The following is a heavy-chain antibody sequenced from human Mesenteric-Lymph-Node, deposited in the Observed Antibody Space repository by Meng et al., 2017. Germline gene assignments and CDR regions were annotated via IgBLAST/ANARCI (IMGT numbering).Heavy chain of an antibody. CDR1: GYTFTSFD. J-gene: IGHJ4*02. D-gene: IGHD2-15*01. V-gene: IGHV1-46*01. CDR3: ARDSDIVVVVAATSYPDS. Sequence: ASVKVSCKASGYTFTSFDIDWVRQATGQGLEWMGIINPSDGSTNYAQKFQGRVTMTRDTSTSTVYMELSGLRSEDTAVYYCARDSDIVVVVAATSYPDSWGQGTLVTVSS. CDR2: INPSDGST.